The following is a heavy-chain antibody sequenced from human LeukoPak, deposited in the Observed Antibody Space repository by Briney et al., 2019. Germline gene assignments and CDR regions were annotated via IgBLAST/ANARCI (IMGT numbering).Heavy chain of an antibody. CDR2: ISDSGGST. CDR3: AKDYCSRSSCRFDY. D-gene: IGHD2-2*01. J-gene: IGHJ4*02. CDR1: GFTFSSCA. V-gene: IGHV3-23*01. Sequence: GRSLRLSCAASGFTFSSCAMNWVRQAPGKGLQWVSTISDSGGSTHYTDSVKGWFTISRDNSKNTLYLQMNSLRDEDTAVYYCAKDYCSRSSCRFDYWGQGTLVTVSS.